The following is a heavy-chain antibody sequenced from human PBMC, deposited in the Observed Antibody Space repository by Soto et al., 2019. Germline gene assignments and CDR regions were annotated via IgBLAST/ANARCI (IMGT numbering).Heavy chain of an antibody. V-gene: IGHV4-4*02. CDR1: GGSISSSNW. CDR3: ARSNVLRYFDWLLKNDAFDI. CDR2: IYHSGST. Sequence: QVQLQESGPGLVKPSGTLSLTCAVSGGSISSSNWWSWVRPPPGKGLEWMGEIYHSGSTNYNPSLKSRVTISVDKSKNQFSLKLSSVTAADTAVYYCARSNVLRYFDWLLKNDAFDIWGQGTMVTVSS. D-gene: IGHD3-9*01. J-gene: IGHJ3*02.